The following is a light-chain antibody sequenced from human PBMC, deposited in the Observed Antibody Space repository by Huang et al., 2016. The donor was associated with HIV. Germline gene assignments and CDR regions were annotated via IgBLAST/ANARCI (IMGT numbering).Light chain of an antibody. V-gene: IGKV3-20*01. CDR2: GAS. CDR1: QSVSNSF. CDR3: QQYGSSPRM. Sequence: EIVLTQSPGTLSLSPGERATLSCRASQSVSNSFLAWYQQKPGQAPRLLIYGASSRATVIPDRFSGSGSGTDFTLTISRLEPEDFAVYYCQQYGSSPRMFGQGTKVEIK. J-gene: IGKJ1*01.